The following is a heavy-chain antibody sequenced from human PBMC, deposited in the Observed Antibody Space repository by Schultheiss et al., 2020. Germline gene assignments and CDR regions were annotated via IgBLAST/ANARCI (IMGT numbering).Heavy chain of an antibody. J-gene: IGHJ4*02. CDR1: GFSLSTSGVG. CDR3: ARHSSSPYYFDY. D-gene: IGHD6-6*01. Sequence: SGPTLVKPTQTLTLTCTFSGFSLSTSGVGVGWIRQPPGKALEWLALIYWDDDKRYSPSLKSRLTISKDTSKNQVVLTMTNMDPVDTATYYCARHSSSPYYFDYWGRGTLRTVAS. CDR2: IYWDDDK. V-gene: IGHV2-5*02.